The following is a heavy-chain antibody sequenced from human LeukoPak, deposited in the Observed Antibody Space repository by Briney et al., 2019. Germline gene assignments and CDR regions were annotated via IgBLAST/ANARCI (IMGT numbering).Heavy chain of an antibody. J-gene: IGHJ4*02. D-gene: IGHD5-12*01. CDR1: GFTFSSYS. Sequence: GGSLRLSCAASGFTFSSYSMNWVRRAPGKGMEWVSYISSTNSIIYYADSVKGRFTISRDNAKNSLYLQMTSRTDADTAVYYCARDRSSYEYYIDSWGQGTLVTVSS. CDR3: ARDRSSYEYYIDS. V-gene: IGHV3-48*02. CDR2: ISSTNSII.